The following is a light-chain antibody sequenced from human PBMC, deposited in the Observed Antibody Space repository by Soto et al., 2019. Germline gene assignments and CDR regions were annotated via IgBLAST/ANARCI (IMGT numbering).Light chain of an antibody. Sequence: EIMLTQSPCTLSLSTGERATLSCRASQSVSNNYLAWYQQKPGQAPRLLIYGASNRATGIPDRFSGSGSGTDFTLTISRLEPEDFAVYYCQQYGSSPWTFGQGTKVAIK. CDR2: GAS. CDR3: QQYGSSPWT. J-gene: IGKJ1*01. CDR1: QSVSNNY. V-gene: IGKV3-20*01.